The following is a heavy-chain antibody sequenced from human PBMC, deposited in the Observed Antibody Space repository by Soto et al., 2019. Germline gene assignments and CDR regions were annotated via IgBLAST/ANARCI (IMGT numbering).Heavy chain of an antibody. CDR3: TREAHGGNFES. V-gene: IGHV1-69*12. CDR1: GGRFNTNA. J-gene: IGHJ4*02. D-gene: IGHD2-15*01. CDR2: IIAIFDKA. Sequence: QVQLVQSGAEVKKPGSSVKVSCKVSGGRFNTNAISWLRQAPGQGLEWMGGIIAIFDKANYAQRFQDRVTMTADESTSTAYMELSSLRSDATAVYFCTREAHGGNFESWGQGTLVTVSS.